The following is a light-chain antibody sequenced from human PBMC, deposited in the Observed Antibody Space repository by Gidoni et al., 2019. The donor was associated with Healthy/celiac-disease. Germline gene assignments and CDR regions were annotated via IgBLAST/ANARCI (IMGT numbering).Light chain of an antibody. CDR1: QSVSSY. Sequence: EIVLTQSPATLSLSPGERATLSCRASQSVSSYLAWYQQKPGQAPRLLIYDASNRATGIPARFSGSGSGTDFTLTISSREPEDFAVYYCQQGFTFGPGTKVDIK. V-gene: IGKV3-11*01. CDR2: DAS. CDR3: QQGFT. J-gene: IGKJ3*01.